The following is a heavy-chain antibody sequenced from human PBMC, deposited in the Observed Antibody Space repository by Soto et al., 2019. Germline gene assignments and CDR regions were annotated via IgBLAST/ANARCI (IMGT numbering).Heavy chain of an antibody. V-gene: IGHV3-48*02. CDR2: ISSSSSTI. CDR3: AREGGSLNWFDP. D-gene: IGHD1-26*01. CDR1: GFTFSSYS. Sequence: EVQLVESGGGLVQPGGSLRLSCAASGFTFSSYSMNWVRQAPGKGLEWVSYISSSSSTIYYADSVKGRFTISGDNAKNSLYLQMSSLRDEDTAVYYCAREGGSLNWFDPWGQGTLVTVSS. J-gene: IGHJ5*02.